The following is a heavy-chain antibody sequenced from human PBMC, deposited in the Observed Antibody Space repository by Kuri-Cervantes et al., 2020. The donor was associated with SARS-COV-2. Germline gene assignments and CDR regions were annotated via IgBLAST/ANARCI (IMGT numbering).Heavy chain of an antibody. J-gene: IGHJ6*02. CDR3: ARDPHGMDV. Sequence: GGSLRLSCAASGFTVSSHVMHWVRQAPGKGPEWVTVISNDGRTGHYADSVKGRFTISRDKAKNTLYLQMNSLRPEDTAVYYCARDPHGMDVWGQGTMVTVSS. CDR2: ISNDGRTG. V-gene: IGHV3-30*04. CDR1: GFTVSSHV.